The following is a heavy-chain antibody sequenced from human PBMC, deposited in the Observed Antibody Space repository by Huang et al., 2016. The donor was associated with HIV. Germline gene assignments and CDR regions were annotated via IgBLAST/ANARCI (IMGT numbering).Heavy chain of an antibody. CDR2: IDYSGST. CDR1: GGSFSRSSYH. CDR3: ARPSYDSSGNFDY. J-gene: IGHJ4*02. Sequence: QLQLQESGPGLVKPSETLSLTCTVSGGSFSRSSYHWGWIRQPPGKGLEWVGSIDYSGSTYYNPSLKSRVTISVNTSKNQFSLRLSSVTAADTAMYYCARPSYDSSGNFDYWGQGTLVTVSS. V-gene: IGHV4-39*01. D-gene: IGHD3-22*01.